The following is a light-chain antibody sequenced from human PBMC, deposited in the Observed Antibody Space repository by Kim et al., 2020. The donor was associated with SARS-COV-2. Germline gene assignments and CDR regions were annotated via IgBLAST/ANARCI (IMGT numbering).Light chain of an antibody. CDR3: QQYYTYPYT. J-gene: IGKJ2*01. CDR2: STS. Sequence: DIQMTQSPSTLSESVGDRVTITCRASQSLNSWVAWYQQKPGKAPDLLIYSTSTLQSGVPSRFSGSRSGAEFTLTISSLQPHDFATYYCQQYYTYPYTFGQGTKLE. V-gene: IGKV1-5*03. CDR1: QSLNSW.